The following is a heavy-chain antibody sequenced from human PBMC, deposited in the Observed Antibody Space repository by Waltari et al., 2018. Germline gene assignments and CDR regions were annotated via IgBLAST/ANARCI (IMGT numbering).Heavy chain of an antibody. D-gene: IGHD3-16*01. CDR1: GFTFSSYS. J-gene: IGHJ4*02. V-gene: IGHV3-21*01. CDR3: ARDRGGYYFDY. CDR2: ISSSSSYI. Sequence: EVQLVESGGGLVKPGGSLRLSCAASGFTFSSYSMNWVRQAPGKGLEWVSYISSSSSYIYYADSVKGRFTISRDNAKNSLYLQMNSLRAEDTAVYYCARDRGGYYFDYWGQGTLVTVSS.